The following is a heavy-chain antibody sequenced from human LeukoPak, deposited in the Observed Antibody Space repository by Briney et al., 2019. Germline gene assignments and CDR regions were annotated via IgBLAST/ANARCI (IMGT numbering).Heavy chain of an antibody. Sequence: GRSLRLSCAASGFTFSRHAMHWVRQAPGKGLEWVAVIWYGGSNKYYADSVKGRFTISRDNSKNTLYLQMNSLRAEDTAVYYCAKDSSGYFDYWGQGTLVTVSS. CDR3: AKDSSGYFDY. D-gene: IGHD3-22*01. CDR2: IWYGGSNK. CDR1: GFTFSRHA. V-gene: IGHV3-30*04. J-gene: IGHJ4*02.